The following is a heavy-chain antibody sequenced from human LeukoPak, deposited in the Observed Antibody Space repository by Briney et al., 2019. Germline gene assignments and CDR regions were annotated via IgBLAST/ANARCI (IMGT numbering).Heavy chain of an antibody. CDR2: MNPNSGNT. CDR3: ARDWRPYCGGDCYRYYFDY. CDR1: GYTFTSYD. Sequence: ASVKVSCKASGYTFTSYDISWVRQATGQGLEWMGWMNPNSGNTGYAQKFQGRVTITRDTSISTAYMELSSLRSDDTAVYYCARDWRPYCGGDCYRYYFDYWGQGTLVTVSS. J-gene: IGHJ4*02. D-gene: IGHD2-21*02. V-gene: IGHV1-8*03.